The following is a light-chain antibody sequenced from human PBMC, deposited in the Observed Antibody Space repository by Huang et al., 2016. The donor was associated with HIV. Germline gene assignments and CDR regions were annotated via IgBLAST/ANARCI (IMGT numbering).Light chain of an antibody. CDR3: MQALQNPRT. V-gene: IGKV2-28*01. CDR1: QSLLHTNGYSS. CDR2: LSS. J-gene: IGKJ5*01. Sequence: IVMTQSPLSLPVTPGEPASISCRSSQSLLHTNGYSSVDWYLQKPGESPQLLIDLSSNRASGVPDRFSGSGSVLDFTLKISSVEAGDVGIYYCMQALQNPRTFGQGTRLEIK.